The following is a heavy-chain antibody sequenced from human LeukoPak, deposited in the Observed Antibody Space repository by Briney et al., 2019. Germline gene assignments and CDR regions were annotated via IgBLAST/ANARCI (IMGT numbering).Heavy chain of an antibody. Sequence: PSQTLSLTCTVSGGSISSGDYYWSWIRQPPRTGLEWIGYIYYSGSTYYNPSLKSRVTISVDTSKNQFSLKLSSVTAADTAVYYCARGVTWIQLWPYFDYWGQGTLVTVSS. D-gene: IGHD5-18*01. CDR3: ARGVTWIQLWPYFDY. V-gene: IGHV4-30-4*08. CDR2: IYYSGST. CDR1: GGSISSGDYY. J-gene: IGHJ4*02.